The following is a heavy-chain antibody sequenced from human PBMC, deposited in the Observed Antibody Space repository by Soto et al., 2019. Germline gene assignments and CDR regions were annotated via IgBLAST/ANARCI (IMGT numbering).Heavy chain of an antibody. CDR3: AIEDYSNFDY. D-gene: IGHD4-4*01. Sequence: EVQLVESGGGLVKPGGSLRLSCAASGFTFSSYSMNWVRQAPGKGLEWVSSISSSSSYIYSADSVKGRFTISRDNAKNSLYLQMNSLRAEDTAVYYCAIEDYSNFDYWGQGTLVTVSS. J-gene: IGHJ4*02. V-gene: IGHV3-21*01. CDR1: GFTFSSYS. CDR2: ISSSSSYI.